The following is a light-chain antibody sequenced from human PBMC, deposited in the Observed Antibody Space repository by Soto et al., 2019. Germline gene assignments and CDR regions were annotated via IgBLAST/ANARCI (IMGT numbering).Light chain of an antibody. CDR2: DAS. CDR3: QQRTNWPRVFT. CDR1: QRISSY. Sequence: EIVLTQSPATLSLSPGERATLSCRASQRISSYLAWYQQKPGQAPRLLIYDASNRATGIPARFSGSGSGTDFTLTISSPEPEDFAVHYCQQRTNWPRVFTFGPGTKVDIK. V-gene: IGKV3-11*01. J-gene: IGKJ3*01.